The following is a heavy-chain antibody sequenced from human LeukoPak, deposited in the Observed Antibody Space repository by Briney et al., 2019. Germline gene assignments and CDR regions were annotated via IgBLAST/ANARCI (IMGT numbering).Heavy chain of an antibody. CDR1: GYTFTSYY. CDR2: INPSGGST. Sequence: ASVKVSCKASGYTFTSYYMHWVRQAPGQGLEWMGIINPSGGSTSYAQKFQGRVTMTRDTSTSTVYMELSSLRSEDTAVYYCARGVYLAFGSSWYSDAFDIWGQGTMVTVSS. V-gene: IGHV1-46*01. D-gene: IGHD6-13*01. CDR3: ARGVYLAFGSSWYSDAFDI. J-gene: IGHJ3*02.